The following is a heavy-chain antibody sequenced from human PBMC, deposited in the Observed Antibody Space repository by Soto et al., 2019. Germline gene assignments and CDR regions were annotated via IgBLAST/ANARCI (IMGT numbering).Heavy chain of an antibody. CDR3: ATAADYYYGMDV. J-gene: IGHJ6*02. V-gene: IGHV1-24*01. D-gene: IGHD6-25*01. Sequence: GASGKVSCKVSGYTVTELSMHCVRQAPGKGLEWMGGFDPEDGETIYAQKFQGRVTMTEDTSTDTAYMELSSLRSEDTAVYYCATAADYYYGMDVWGQGTTVTVSS. CDR1: GYTVTELS. CDR2: FDPEDGET.